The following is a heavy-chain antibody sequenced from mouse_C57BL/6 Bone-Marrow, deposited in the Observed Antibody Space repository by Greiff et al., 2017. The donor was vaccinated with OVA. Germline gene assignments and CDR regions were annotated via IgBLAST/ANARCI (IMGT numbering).Heavy chain of an antibody. CDR2: IDPSDSDT. J-gene: IGHJ4*01. CDR3: ASDSYYYGSSYRNAMDY. CDR1: GYTFTSYW. Sequence: QVQLQQPGAELVRPGSSVKLSCKASGYTFTSYWMHWVKQRPIQGLEWIGNIDPSDSDTPYNQKFKDKATLTVDKSSSTAYMQLSSLTSEDSAVDYCASDSYYYGSSYRNAMDYWGQGTSVTVSA. D-gene: IGHD1-1*01. V-gene: IGHV1-52*01.